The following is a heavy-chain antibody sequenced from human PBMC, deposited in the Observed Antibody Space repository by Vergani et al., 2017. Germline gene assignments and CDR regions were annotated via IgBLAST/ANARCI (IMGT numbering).Heavy chain of an antibody. CDR3: ARYGDIVVVPPPYYYYYMDV. D-gene: IGHD2-2*01. CDR1: GFTFSDYY. J-gene: IGHJ6*03. V-gene: IGHV3-11*01. CDR2: ISSSGSTI. Sequence: QVQLVESGGGLVKPGGSLRLSCAASGFTFSDYYMSWIRQAPGKGLEWVSYISSSGSTIYYADSVKGRFTISRDNAKNSLYLQMNSLRAEDTAVYYCARYGDIVVVPPPYYYYYMDVWGKGTTVTVSS.